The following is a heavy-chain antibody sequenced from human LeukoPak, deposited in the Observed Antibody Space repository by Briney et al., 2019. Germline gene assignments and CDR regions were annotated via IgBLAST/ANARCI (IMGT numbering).Heavy chain of an antibody. V-gene: IGHV3-30*04. CDR3: ARTREQWQVLDY. CDR1: GFNFDNFA. D-gene: IGHD6-19*01. CDR2: ISHEGSNK. Sequence: GGSLRLSCVVSGFNFDNFAMHWVRQAPGKGLEWVAVISHEGSNKYHADSVRGRFTISRDNSENMVYLQMNSLRDEDTAVYYCARTREQWQVLDYWGQGTLVTVSS. J-gene: IGHJ4*02.